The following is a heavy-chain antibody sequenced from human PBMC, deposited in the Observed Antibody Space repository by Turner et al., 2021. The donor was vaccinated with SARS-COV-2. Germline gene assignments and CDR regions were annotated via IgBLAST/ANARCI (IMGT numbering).Heavy chain of an antibody. Sequence: ELQLVESGGGLLQPGVSLRLSCAASGFTVRSNSMSWVRQAPGKGLEWVSVMYSGGSTFYADYVKGRFTISRDNSKNTRYLQMNSLRAEDTAVYYCARDLGGLRFDYWGQGTLVTVSS. D-gene: IGHD2-15*01. CDR1: GFTVRSNS. CDR2: MYSGGST. CDR3: ARDLGGLRFDY. V-gene: IGHV3-53*01. J-gene: IGHJ4*02.